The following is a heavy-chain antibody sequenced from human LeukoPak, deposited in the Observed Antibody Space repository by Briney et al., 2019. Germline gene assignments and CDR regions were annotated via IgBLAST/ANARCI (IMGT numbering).Heavy chain of an antibody. V-gene: IGHV4-59*08. J-gene: IGHJ5*02. Sequence: PSETLSLTCTVSGGSISSYYWSWIRQPPGKGLEWIGYIYYSGSTNYNPSLKSRVTISVDTSKNQFSLKLSSVTAAGTAVYYCARRMYYYDSSGYGGYWLDPWGQGTLVTVSS. CDR1: GGSISSYY. D-gene: IGHD3-22*01. CDR2: IYYSGST. CDR3: ARRMYYYDSSGYGGYWLDP.